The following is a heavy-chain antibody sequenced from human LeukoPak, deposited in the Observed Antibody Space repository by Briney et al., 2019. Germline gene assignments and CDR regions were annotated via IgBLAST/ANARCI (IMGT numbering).Heavy chain of an antibody. Sequence: GRSLRLSCAASGFTFSSYGMHWVRQAPGKGLEWVAVISYDGSNKYYADSVKGRFTISGDNSKNTLYLQMNSLRAEDTAVYCCARRGDGGRSFDYWGQGTLVTVSS. CDR3: ARRGDGGRSFDY. J-gene: IGHJ4*02. V-gene: IGHV3-30*03. D-gene: IGHD4-23*01. CDR1: GFTFSSYG. CDR2: ISYDGSNK.